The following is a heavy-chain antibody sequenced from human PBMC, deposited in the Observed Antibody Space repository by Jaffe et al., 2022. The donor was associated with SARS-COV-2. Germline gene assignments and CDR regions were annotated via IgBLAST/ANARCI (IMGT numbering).Heavy chain of an antibody. CDR3: TRDGWEVLPYYGMDV. V-gene: IGHV3-48*02. Sequence: EVQLVESGGGLVQPGGSLRLSCAASGYTFSSYSMNWVRQAPGKGLEWVSYISTSSSVIYYADSVKGRFTISRDNAKNSLHLQMNSLRDEDTAVYYCTRDGWEVLPYYGMDVWGQGTTVTVSS. D-gene: IGHD1-26*01. CDR2: ISTSSSVI. CDR1: GYTFSSYS. J-gene: IGHJ6*02.